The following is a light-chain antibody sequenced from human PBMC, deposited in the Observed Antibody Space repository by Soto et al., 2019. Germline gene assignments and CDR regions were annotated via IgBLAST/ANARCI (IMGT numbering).Light chain of an antibody. CDR3: AAWDGSLHGYV. V-gene: IGLV1-44*01. J-gene: IGLJ1*01. CDR2: NNN. CDR1: GSNIGSNT. Sequence: QSVLTQPPSASGTPRQRVTMSCSGSGSNIGSNTVNWYQQLPGTAPRLLIYNNNQRPSGVPDRFSGSKSGTSASLAISGLQSDDEADYYSAAWDGSLHGYVFGTGTKLTVL.